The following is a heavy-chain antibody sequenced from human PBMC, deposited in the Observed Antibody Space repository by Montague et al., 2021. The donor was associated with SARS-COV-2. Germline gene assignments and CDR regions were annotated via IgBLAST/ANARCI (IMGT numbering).Heavy chain of an antibody. CDR2: INYSGTT. D-gene: IGHD6-13*01. CDR1: GGPITDRTYY. J-gene: IGHJ4*02. Sequence: SETLSLTCSVSGGPITDRTYYWGCIRQSPGKGLEWIGAINYSGTTYYNPSLKSRVTISLDTAKNQFSLKMTSVTAADTAVCYCARHWGIAAAGNWGQGTLVTVSS. V-gene: IGHV4-39*01. CDR3: ARHWGIAAAGN.